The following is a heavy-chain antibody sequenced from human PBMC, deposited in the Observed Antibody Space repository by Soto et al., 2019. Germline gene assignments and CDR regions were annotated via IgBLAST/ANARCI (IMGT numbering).Heavy chain of an antibody. CDR1: GDSISGYYWS. D-gene: IGHD3-22*01. J-gene: IGHJ5*02. CDR2: IYWNDDK. CDR3: ARYYYDSSGS. Sequence: TLSLTCTVSGDSISGYYWSWIRQPAGKGLEWLALIYWNDDKRYSPSLKSRLTITKDTSKNQVVLTMTNMDPVDTATYYCARYYYDSSGSWGQGTLVTVSS. V-gene: IGHV2-5*01.